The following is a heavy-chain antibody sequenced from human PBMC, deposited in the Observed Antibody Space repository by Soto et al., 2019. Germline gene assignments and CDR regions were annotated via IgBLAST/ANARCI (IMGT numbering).Heavy chain of an antibody. CDR1: GGSVSTGMKY. D-gene: IGHD3-10*01. J-gene: IGHJ6*02. CDR2: MYKTGET. CDR3: MKAHESGDFLGMSV. V-gene: IGHV4-61*01. Sequence: PSETLSLICTVSGGSVSTGMKYWGWVRQPPGKALEFIGYMYKTGETLLNSSLKSRVTLSMETSKNQFSLTLSSVTAADTAVYFCMKAHESGDFLGMSVWGPGTTVTVSS.